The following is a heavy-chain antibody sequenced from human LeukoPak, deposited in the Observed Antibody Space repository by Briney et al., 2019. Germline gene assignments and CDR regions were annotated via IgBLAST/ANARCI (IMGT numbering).Heavy chain of an antibody. V-gene: IGHV1-8*01. J-gene: IGHJ3*02. D-gene: IGHD3-3*01. CDR1: GYTFTSYD. CDR2: MNPNSGNT. CDR3: ARGSFGAFDAFDI. Sequence: ASVKVSCKASGYTFTSYDINWVRQATEQGIEWMGWMNPNSGNTGYAQKFQGRVTMTRNTSISTAYMELSSLRSEDTAVYYCARGSFGAFDAFDIWGQGTMVTVSS.